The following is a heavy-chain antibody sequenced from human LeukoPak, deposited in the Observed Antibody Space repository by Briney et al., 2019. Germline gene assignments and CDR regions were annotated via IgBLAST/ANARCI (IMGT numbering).Heavy chain of an antibody. CDR2: IYYSGST. J-gene: IGHJ4*02. CDR1: GGSISSSSYY. CDR3: AGYSGSYLYYFDY. D-gene: IGHD1-26*01. V-gene: IGHV4-39*01. Sequence: KASETLSLTCTVSGGSISSSSYYWGWIRQPPGKGLEWIGSIYYSGSTYYNPSLKSRVTISVDTSKNQFSLKLSSLTAADTAMYYCAGYSGSYLYYFDYWGQGTLVTVSS.